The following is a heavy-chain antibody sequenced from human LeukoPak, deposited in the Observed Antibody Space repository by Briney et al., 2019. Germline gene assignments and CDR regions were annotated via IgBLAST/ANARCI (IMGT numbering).Heavy chain of an antibody. J-gene: IGHJ4*02. Sequence: GGSPRLSCAASGFTFSSYAMSWVRQAPGKGLEWVSAISGSGGSTYYADSVKGRFTIYRDNSKNTLYLQMNSLRAEDTAVYYCAKRRTYYDFWSGYEHDYWGQGTLVTVSS. CDR3: AKRRTYYDFWSGYEHDY. D-gene: IGHD3-3*01. V-gene: IGHV3-23*01. CDR2: ISGSGGST. CDR1: GFTFSSYA.